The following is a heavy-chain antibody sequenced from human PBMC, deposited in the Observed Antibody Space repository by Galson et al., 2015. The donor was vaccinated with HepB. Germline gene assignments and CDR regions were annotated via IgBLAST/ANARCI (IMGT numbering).Heavy chain of an antibody. CDR3: ARGPPDFAQQLYWFDT. CDR1: GFTFSSYS. Sequence: LILPSSASGFTFSSYSMNWFRQAPGKGLQWVSSISGGSAYINNADSVKGRFTISRDNAKRSLFLQMNSLTAEDTALYYCARGPPDFAQQLYWFDTWGQGTPVTVSS. V-gene: IGHV3-21*01. D-gene: IGHD6-13*01. J-gene: IGHJ5*02. CDR2: ISGGSAYI.